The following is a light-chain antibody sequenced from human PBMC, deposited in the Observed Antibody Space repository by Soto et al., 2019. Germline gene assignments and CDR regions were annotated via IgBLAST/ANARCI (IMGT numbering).Light chain of an antibody. CDR1: QTVTSNY. V-gene: IGKV3-20*01. CDR2: GAS. CDR3: QQYGSSPGT. J-gene: IGKJ1*01. Sequence: EIVLTQSPGTLSSSPGERATLSCSASQTVTSNYLAWYQQKPGQAPRLLFFGASIRATGLPDRFSGVGYGTDFTLTISRLEPEDFAVYYGQQYGSSPGTFGQGTKVDIK.